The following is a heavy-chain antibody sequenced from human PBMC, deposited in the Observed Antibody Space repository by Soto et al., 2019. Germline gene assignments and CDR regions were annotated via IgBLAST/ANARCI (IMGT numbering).Heavy chain of an antibody. Sequence: GGSLRLSCAASGFSFSDYYMSWIRQAPGKGLEWVSYISSSGSTIYYADSVKGRFTISRDNAKNSLYLQMNSLRAEDTAVYYCARRVTVKGDDAFDIWGQGPMVTVSS. CDR3: ARRVTVKGDDAFDI. D-gene: IGHD4-17*01. V-gene: IGHV3-11*01. CDR1: GFSFSDYY. J-gene: IGHJ3*02. CDR2: ISSSGSTI.